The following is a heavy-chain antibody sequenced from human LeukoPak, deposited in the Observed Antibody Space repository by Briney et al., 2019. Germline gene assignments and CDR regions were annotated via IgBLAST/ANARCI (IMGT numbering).Heavy chain of an antibody. Sequence: SETRSLTCTVSGSSISSSSYYWGWIRQPPGKGLEWIGSIYYSGSTYYNPSLKSRVTISVDTSKNQFSLKLSSVTAADTAVYYCARLTVKWGSNFDYWGQGTLVTVSS. J-gene: IGHJ4*02. V-gene: IGHV4-39*01. CDR1: GSSISSSSYY. CDR3: ARLTVKWGSNFDY. CDR2: IYYSGST. D-gene: IGHD7-27*01.